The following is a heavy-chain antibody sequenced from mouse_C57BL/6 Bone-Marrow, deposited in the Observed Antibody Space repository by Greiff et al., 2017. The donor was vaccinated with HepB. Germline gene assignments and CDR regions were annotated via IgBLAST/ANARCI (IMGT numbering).Heavy chain of an antibody. V-gene: IGHV1-5*01. CDR1: GYTFTSYW. J-gene: IGHJ1*03. CDR2: IYPGNSDT. Sequence: VQLQQSGTVLARPGASVKMSCKTSGYTFTSYWMHWVNQRPGQGLEWIGAIYPGNSDTSYNQKFKGKAKLTAVTSASTAYMELSSLTNEDSAVYYCTRSKEYGNYWYFDVWGTGTTVTVSS. D-gene: IGHD2-1*01. CDR3: TRSKEYGNYWYFDV.